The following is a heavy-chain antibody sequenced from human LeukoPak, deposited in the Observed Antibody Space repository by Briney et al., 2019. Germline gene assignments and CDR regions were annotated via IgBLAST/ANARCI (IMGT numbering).Heavy chain of an antibody. V-gene: IGHV3-72*01. CDR1: GFTFSDQY. D-gene: IGHD1-26*01. J-gene: IGHJ3*01. Sequence: GGSLRLSCAASGFTFSDQYMDWVRQAPGKGLEWVGRTGNKANSHTTEYAASVEGRFTISRDDSKNSLYLQMNSLKTEDTAVYYCTRGYSGRSAYAFDVWGQGTMVTVSS. CDR3: TRGYSGRSAYAFDV. CDR2: TGNKANSHTT.